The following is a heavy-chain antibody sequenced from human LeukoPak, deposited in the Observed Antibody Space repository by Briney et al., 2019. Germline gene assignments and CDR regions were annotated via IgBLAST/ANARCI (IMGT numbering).Heavy chain of an antibody. CDR2: IIPIFGTA. J-gene: IGHJ3*02. Sequence: ASVKVSCKASGGTLSSYAISWVRQAPGQGLEWMGGIIPIFGTANYAQKFQGRVTITADESTSTAYMELSSLRSEDTAVYYCARAPLSIAVAGYNAFDIWGQGTMVTVSS. CDR1: GGTLSSYA. CDR3: ARAPLSIAVAGYNAFDI. D-gene: IGHD6-19*01. V-gene: IGHV1-69*13.